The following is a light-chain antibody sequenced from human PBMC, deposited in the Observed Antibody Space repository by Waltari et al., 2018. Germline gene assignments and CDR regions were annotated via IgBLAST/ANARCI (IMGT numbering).Light chain of an antibody. CDR2: GAS. CDR1: QSVSRF. Sequence: EIVLTQSPSTLSLSPRERRTLSCRASQSVSRFLAWYQQIPGQPPRLLLDGASTRATGLPDRFSGSGSGTDFSLTISRLEPEDFAVYYCQKYDRLPATFGQGTKVEIK. CDR3: QKYDRLPAT. J-gene: IGKJ1*01. V-gene: IGKV3-20*01.